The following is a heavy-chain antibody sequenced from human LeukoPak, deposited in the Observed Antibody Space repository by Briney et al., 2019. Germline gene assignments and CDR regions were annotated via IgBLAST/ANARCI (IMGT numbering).Heavy chain of an antibody. CDR2: IYYNGRT. CDR3: ARITDRTIFGEVMHGFDI. Sequence: SETLSLTCTVSGDSINNNNYYWGWIRQPPGKGLEWIGNIYYNGRTYYSPSLKSRGTISVDTSNNQFSLKLSSVTAADTAVYYCARITDRTIFGEVMHGFDIWGQGTPVTVSS. V-gene: IGHV4-39*01. J-gene: IGHJ3*02. CDR1: GDSINNNNYY. D-gene: IGHD3-3*01.